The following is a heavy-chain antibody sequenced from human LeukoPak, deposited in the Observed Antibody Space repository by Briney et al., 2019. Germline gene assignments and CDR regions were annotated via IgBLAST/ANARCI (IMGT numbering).Heavy chain of an antibody. CDR2: INPNSGGT. CDR1: GYTFTGYY. V-gene: IGHV1-2*06. D-gene: IGHD5-24*01. J-gene: IGHJ3*02. CDR3: ARYRMATIGVGAFDI. Sequence: ASVKVSCKASGYTFTGYYMHWVRQAPGQGLELMGRINPNSGGTDYAQKFQGRVTMTRDTSISTAYMELSRLRSDDTAVYYCARYRMATIGVGAFDIWGQGTMVTVSS.